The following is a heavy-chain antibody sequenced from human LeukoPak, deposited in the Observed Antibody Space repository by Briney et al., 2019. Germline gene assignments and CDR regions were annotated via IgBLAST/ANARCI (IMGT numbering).Heavy chain of an antibody. CDR2: IYHRGST. J-gene: IGHJ4*02. Sequence: SETLSLTCTVSGYPISSGYYWGWIRQPPGKGLEWIGGIYHRGSTYYNPSLKSRVTISVDTSKNQFSLKLSSVTAADTAVYYCARGIVGATQGYFDYWGQGTLVTVSS. D-gene: IGHD1-26*01. CDR3: ARGIVGATQGYFDY. CDR1: GYPISSGYY. V-gene: IGHV4-38-2*02.